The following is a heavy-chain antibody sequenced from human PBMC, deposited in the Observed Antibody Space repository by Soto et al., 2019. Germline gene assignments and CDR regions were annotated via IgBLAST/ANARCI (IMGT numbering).Heavy chain of an antibody. Sequence: QVQLVESWGGVVQPGRSLRLSCAASGFPFSKFGMHWLRQAPGRGLEWVAGISNDGSDEYHVDSVKGRFNISRDNSKITLSLQMNSLRFEDTAVYFCAKDRRKWGDSPFEKWGQGTLVTVSS. CDR1: GFPFSKFG. CDR2: ISNDGSDE. J-gene: IGHJ4*02. CDR3: AKDRRKWGDSPFEK. V-gene: IGHV3-30*18. D-gene: IGHD2-21*02.